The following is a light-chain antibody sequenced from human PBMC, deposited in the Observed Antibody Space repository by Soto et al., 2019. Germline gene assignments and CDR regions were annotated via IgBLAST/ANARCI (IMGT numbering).Light chain of an antibody. Sequence: QSVLTQPPSASGTPGQTVTISCSGRNSNIGSNYVYWYQQLPGTAPRLLMYRADQRPSGVPDRFSGSKSGTSASLAISGLRSEVEADYYCAAWDDTLSGLVFGGGTKLTVL. CDR3: AAWDDTLSGLV. J-gene: IGLJ2*01. CDR1: NSNIGSNY. CDR2: RAD. V-gene: IGLV1-47*01.